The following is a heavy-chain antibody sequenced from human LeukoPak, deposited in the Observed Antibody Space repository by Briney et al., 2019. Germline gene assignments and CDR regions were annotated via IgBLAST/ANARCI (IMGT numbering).Heavy chain of an antibody. CDR3: ARGNWNDKMPFDY. CDR1: GGSISSYY. Sequence: SGTLSLTCTVSGGSISSYYWSWIRQPPGKGLEWIGYIYYSGSTNYNPSLKSRVTISVDTSKNQFSLKLSSVTAADTAVYYCARGNWNDKMPFDYWGQGTLVTVSS. V-gene: IGHV4-59*01. D-gene: IGHD1-20*01. CDR2: IYYSGST. J-gene: IGHJ4*02.